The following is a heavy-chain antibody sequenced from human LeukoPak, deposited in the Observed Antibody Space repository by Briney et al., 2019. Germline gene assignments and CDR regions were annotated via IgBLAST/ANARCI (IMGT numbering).Heavy chain of an antibody. CDR3: AKAPPSMVRVYYFDY. CDR1: GFAFSIYV. D-gene: IGHD3-10*01. CDR2: ISGSGGST. Sequence: GGSLRLSCAASGFAFSIYVMSWVRQAPGKGLEWVSAISGSGGSTYYADYVKGRFTISRDNSKNTLYLQMNSMRAEDTAVYYCAKAPPSMVRVYYFDYWGQGTLVTVSS. V-gene: IGHV3-23*01. J-gene: IGHJ4*02.